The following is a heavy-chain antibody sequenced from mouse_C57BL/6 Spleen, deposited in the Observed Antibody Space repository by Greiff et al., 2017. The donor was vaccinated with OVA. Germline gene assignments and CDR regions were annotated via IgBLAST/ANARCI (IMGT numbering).Heavy chain of an antibody. D-gene: IGHD1-1*01. CDR2: IRLKSDNYAT. CDR1: GFTFSNYW. V-gene: IGHV6-3*01. J-gene: IGHJ4*01. CDR3: TGQDYYGSSYGAMDY. Sequence: EVKLMESGGGLVQPGGSMKLSCVASGFTFSNYWMNWVRQSPEKGLEWVAQIRLKSDNYATHYAESVKGRFTISRDDSKSSVYLQMNNLRAEDTGIYYCTGQDYYGSSYGAMDYWGQGTSVTVSS.